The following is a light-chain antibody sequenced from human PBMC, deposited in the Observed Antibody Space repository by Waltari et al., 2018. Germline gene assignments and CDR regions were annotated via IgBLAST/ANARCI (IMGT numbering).Light chain of an antibody. Sequence: WYQPSPGNAPNLMIFDVTSCPSGVSNRFSGSNSANTASLTIFGREAEDEADYYCASYTSTRTGVFGGGTRVTVL. V-gene: IGLV2-14*03. CDR2: DVT. J-gene: IGLJ2*01. CDR3: ASYTSTRTGV.